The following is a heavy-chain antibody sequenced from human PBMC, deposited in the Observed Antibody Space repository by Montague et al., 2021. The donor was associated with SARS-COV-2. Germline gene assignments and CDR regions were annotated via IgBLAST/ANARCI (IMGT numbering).Heavy chain of an antibody. CDR3: ARHWGIASAGN. V-gene: IGHV4-39*01. D-gene: IGHD6-13*01. Sequence: SETLSLTCSVSGGSITDSTYYWGCIRQSPGKGLEWIGAINYSGTTYYNPSLKSRVTISLDTAKNQFSLKMTSVTAADTAVYYCARHWGIASAGNWGQGTLVTVSS. CDR2: INYSGTT. J-gene: IGHJ4*02. CDR1: GGSITDSTYY.